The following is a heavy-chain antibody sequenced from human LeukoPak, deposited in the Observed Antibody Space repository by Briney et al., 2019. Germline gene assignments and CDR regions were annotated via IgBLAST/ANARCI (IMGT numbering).Heavy chain of an antibody. CDR3: AREEIRSWFDP. CDR1: GGSFISDY. D-gene: IGHD5-24*01. CDR2: IYYSGST. Sequence: SETLSLTCTVSGGSFISDYWNWIRQPPGKGLEWIGYIYYSGSTNYNPSLKSRVTISVDTSKNQFSLKLSSVTAADTAVYYCAREEIRSWFDPWGQGTLVTVSS. J-gene: IGHJ5*02. V-gene: IGHV4-59*01.